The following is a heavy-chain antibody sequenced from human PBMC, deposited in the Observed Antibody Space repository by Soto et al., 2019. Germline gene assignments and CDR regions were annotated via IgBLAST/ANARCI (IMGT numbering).Heavy chain of an antibody. J-gene: IGHJ4*02. D-gene: IGHD3-16*02. V-gene: IGHV1-24*01. CDR2: FDPEDGEA. CDR1: GFALSELS. Sequence: QVQLVQSGAEVKKPGASVKVSCKVSGFALSELSMHWVRQAPGKGLEWMGGFDPEDGEAIYAQNFQGRVTLTEDTSTDTAYMDLSSLTSEDTAVYFCATSPLSVWGSYRRLKGYYFDQWGQGTLVSVSS. CDR3: ATSPLSVWGSYRRLKGYYFDQ.